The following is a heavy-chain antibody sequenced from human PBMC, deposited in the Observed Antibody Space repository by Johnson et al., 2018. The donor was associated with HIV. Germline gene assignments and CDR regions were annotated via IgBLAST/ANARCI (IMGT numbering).Heavy chain of an antibody. Sequence: QMLLVESGGGVVQPGRSLRLSCAASGFTFSSYAMHWVRQAPGKGLEWVAVISYDGSNKYYADSVRGRFTISGDTSTNQLHLQMHSVTAEDTALYYCARGTITMIRGGIGLDIWGQGTMVTVSS. J-gene: IGHJ3*02. CDR3: ARGTITMIRGGIGLDI. CDR2: ISYDGSNK. CDR1: GFTFSSYA. V-gene: IGHV3-30*14. D-gene: IGHD3-10*01.